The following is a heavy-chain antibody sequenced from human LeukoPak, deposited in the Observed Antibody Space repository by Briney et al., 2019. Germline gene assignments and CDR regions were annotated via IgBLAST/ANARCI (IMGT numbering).Heavy chain of an antibody. V-gene: IGHV4-31*03. J-gene: IGHJ6*02. CDR3: AREWVRGPYGMDV. CDR2: IYYSGST. D-gene: IGHD3-10*01. CDR1: GGSISSGGYY. Sequence: PSQTLSLTCTVSGGSISSGGYYWSWIRQHPGKGLEWIGYIYYSGSTYYNPSLKSRVTISVDTSKNQFSLKLSSVTAADTAVYYCAREWVRGPYGMDVWGQGTTVTVSS.